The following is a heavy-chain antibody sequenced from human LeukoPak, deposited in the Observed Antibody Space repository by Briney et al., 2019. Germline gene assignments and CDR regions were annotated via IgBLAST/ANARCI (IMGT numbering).Heavy chain of an antibody. CDR1: EFTFSSYA. V-gene: IGHV3-23*01. D-gene: IGHD3-3*01. CDR2: ISGSGGST. Sequence: GGSLRLSCAASEFTFSSYAMSWVRQAPGTGLEWVSAISGSGGSTYYADSVKGRFTISRDNSKNTLYLQMNSLRAEDTAVYYCAKDLRITIFGVVTPFFDYWGQGTLVTVSS. CDR3: AKDLRITIFGVVTPFFDY. J-gene: IGHJ4*02.